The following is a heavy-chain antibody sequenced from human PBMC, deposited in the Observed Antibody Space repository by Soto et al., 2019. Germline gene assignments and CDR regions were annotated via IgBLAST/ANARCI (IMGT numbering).Heavy chain of an antibody. J-gene: IGHJ4*02. CDR1: GFTVSSNY. V-gene: IGHV3-53*01. CDR3: ATFMTVTGPGWGRASEY. Sequence: GGSLRLSCAASGFTVSSNYMSWVRQAPGKGLEWVSVIYSGGSTYYADSVKGRFTISRDNSKNTLYLQMNSLRAEDTAVYYCATFMTVTGPGWGRASEYWGQGTRVTVSS. D-gene: IGHD6-19*01. CDR2: IYSGGST.